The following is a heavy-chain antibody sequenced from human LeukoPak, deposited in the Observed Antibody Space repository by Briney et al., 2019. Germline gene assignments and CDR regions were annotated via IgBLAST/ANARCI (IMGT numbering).Heavy chain of an antibody. CDR1: GYTFTSYG. CDR2: ISAYNGNT. Sequence: ASVKVSCNASGYTFTSYGISWVRQAPGQGLEWMGWISAYNGNTNYAQKLQGRVTMTTDTSTSTAYMELRSLRSDDTAVYYCAATVNYYYYMDVWGKGTTVTVSS. D-gene: IGHD4-11*01. J-gene: IGHJ6*03. V-gene: IGHV1-18*01. CDR3: AATVNYYYYMDV.